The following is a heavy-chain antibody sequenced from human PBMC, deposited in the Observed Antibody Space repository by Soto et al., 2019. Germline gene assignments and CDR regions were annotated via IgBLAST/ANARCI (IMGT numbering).Heavy chain of an antibody. J-gene: IGHJ5*02. D-gene: IGHD1-20*01. Sequence: SETLSLTCAVSAGSISSGGYSWSWIRQPPRKGLEWIGYIYHSGNTYYTPSLKSRVTISVDRSKNQFSQKLGSVNAADTAVYYCARYNWYVNCFDPWRQGSLSTVSS. CDR1: AGSISSGGYS. CDR3: ARYNWYVNCFDP. CDR2: IYHSGNT. V-gene: IGHV4-30-2*01.